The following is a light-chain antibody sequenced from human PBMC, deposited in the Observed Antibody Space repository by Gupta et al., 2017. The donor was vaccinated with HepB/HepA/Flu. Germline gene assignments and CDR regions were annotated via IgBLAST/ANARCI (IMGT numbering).Light chain of an antibody. V-gene: IGKV3-11*01. Sequence: EVVLTQSPATLSWSPGDRATLTCRASQSVSSYLAWYQQKPGQAPRILIHDASNRATGIPATFSGSGSGTDFTLTISSLQPQDFAIYYCQQRSNWPITFGQGTRLEIK. CDR3: QQRSNWPIT. CDR1: QSVSSY. CDR2: DAS. J-gene: IGKJ5*01.